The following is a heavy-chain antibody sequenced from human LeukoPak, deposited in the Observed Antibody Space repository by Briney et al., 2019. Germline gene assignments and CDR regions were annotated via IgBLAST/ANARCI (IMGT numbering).Heavy chain of an antibody. Sequence: VASVKVSCKASGYTFTSYDINWVRQATGQGLEWMGWMNPNSGNTGYARKFQGRVTMTRNTSISTAYLELSSLRSEDTAVYYCARVGFRGEPIDCWGQGTLVTVSS. V-gene: IGHV1-8*01. CDR3: ARVGFRGEPIDC. J-gene: IGHJ4*02. CDR1: GYTFTSYD. CDR2: MNPNSGNT. D-gene: IGHD3-10*01.